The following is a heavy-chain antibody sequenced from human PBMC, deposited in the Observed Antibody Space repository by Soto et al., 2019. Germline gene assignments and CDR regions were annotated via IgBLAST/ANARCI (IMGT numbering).Heavy chain of an antibody. CDR1: GYTFTSSD. V-gene: IGHV1-8*01. J-gene: IGHJ6*03. CDR2: MNTNSGNK. D-gene: IGHD2-21*01. CDR3: AAYSGGRYYYYMDV. Sequence: ASVKVSCKASGYTFTSSDINWVRQATGQGLEWIGWMNTNSGNKGYAQKFQERVTITRDMSTSTAYMELSSLRSEDTAVYYCAAYSGGRYYYYMDVWGKGTTVTVSS.